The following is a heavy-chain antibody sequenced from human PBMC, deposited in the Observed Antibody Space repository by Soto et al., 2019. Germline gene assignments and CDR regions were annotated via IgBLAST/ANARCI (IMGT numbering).Heavy chain of an antibody. J-gene: IGHJ4*02. CDR2: IDIGGNT. Sequence: EVQMVESGGGVVQPGGSLRLSCEASGFSVTNNYMNWVRQAPGKGLEWVSIIDIGGNTYYADAVKDRFTISRDDSKNTLYLQMDSLRPEDTAVYFCARGRGSTGYLGREHYFDYWGQGTLVTVSP. V-gene: IGHV3-66*01. CDR1: GFSVTNNY. D-gene: IGHD3-16*01. CDR3: ARGRGSTGYLGREHYFDY.